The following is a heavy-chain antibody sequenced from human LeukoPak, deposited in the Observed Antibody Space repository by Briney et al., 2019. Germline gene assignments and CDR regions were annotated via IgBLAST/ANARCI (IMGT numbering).Heavy chain of an antibody. Sequence: PGGSLRLSCAASGFPFGSYWMSWVRQAPGTGLQWVANIKTDGSETYYLDSVKGRFTISRDNAKNSLYLQMNSLRVEDTAVYYCARSLPGTGSWGQGTLVTVSS. CDR2: IKTDGSET. J-gene: IGHJ5*02. CDR3: ARSLPGTGS. V-gene: IGHV3-7*01. CDR1: GFPFGSYW. D-gene: IGHD3-9*01.